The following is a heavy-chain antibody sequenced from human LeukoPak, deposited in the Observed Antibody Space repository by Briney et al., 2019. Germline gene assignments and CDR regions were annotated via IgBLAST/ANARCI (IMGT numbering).Heavy chain of an antibody. V-gene: IGHV3-66*01. CDR3: TRDPDA. J-gene: IGHJ5*02. CDR2: VYSGGET. Sequence: GGSLTLSCAASGFTVSNYYMSWVRKAPGKGLEWVSVVYSGGETHHSDSVKGRFTLSRDISKRTLYLQMNSLRPEDTAVYYCTRDPDAWGQGTLVTVSS. CDR1: GFTVSNYY.